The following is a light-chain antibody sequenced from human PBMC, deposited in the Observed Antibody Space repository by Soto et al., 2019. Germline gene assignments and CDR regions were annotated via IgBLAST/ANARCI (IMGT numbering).Light chain of an antibody. CDR1: QSVSSN. CDR2: GAS. CDR3: QQYNNWPAG. Sequence: EIVMTQSPATLSVSPGERATLSCRASQSVSSNLAWYQQKPGQAPRLLIYGASTRATGIPARFSGSGSGTEFTPTISSLQSEDFAVYYCQQYNNWPAGFGQGTKLEIK. J-gene: IGKJ2*03. V-gene: IGKV3-15*01.